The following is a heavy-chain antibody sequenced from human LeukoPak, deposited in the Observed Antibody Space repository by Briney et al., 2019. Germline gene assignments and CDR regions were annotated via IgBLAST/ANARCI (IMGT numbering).Heavy chain of an antibody. CDR3: GRVNHGSGFDY. V-gene: IGHV4-30-4*01. D-gene: IGHD3-10*01. CDR1: GGSIGSDDYY. J-gene: IGHJ4*02. CDR2: IYYSAST. Sequence: SETLSLTCTVSGGSIGSDDYYWSWIRQPPGKGLEWFMYIYYSASTYYTPSIKSPITISLDRSRSPFSLSLISVTAADTAVYACGRVNHGSGFDYWGQGTLVTVSS.